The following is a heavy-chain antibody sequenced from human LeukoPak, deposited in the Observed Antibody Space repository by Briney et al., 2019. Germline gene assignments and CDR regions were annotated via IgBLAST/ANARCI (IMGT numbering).Heavy chain of an antibody. Sequence: AASVKVSCKTSAYTFTGYYMHWVRQAPGQGLEWMGWMNPNSGGTNSAQKFQGRVTMTRDTSISTSYMELSRLTSDDTAVYYCARGEAILGVIDYITVDVFDIWGQGTMVTVSS. V-gene: IGHV1-2*02. J-gene: IGHJ3*02. CDR1: AYTFTGYY. CDR2: MNPNSGGT. D-gene: IGHD3-3*01. CDR3: ARGEAILGVIDYITVDVFDI.